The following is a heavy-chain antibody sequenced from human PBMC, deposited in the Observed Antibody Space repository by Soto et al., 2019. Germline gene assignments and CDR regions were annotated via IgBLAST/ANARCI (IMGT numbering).Heavy chain of an antibody. CDR3: ARQSAAYQGYSSGLPNWFDP. D-gene: IGHD6-19*01. Sequence: QVQLVQSGAEVKKPGASVKVSCKASGYTFTSYGISWVRQAPGQGLEWMGWISAYNGNTNYAQKLQGRVTMTTDTSTSTAYMELRSLRSDDTAVYYCARQSAAYQGYSSGLPNWFDPWGQGTLVTVSS. J-gene: IGHJ5*02. CDR2: ISAYNGNT. CDR1: GYTFTSYG. V-gene: IGHV1-18*01.